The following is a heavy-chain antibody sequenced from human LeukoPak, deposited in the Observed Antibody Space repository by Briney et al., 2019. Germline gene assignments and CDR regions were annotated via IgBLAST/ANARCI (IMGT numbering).Heavy chain of an antibody. V-gene: IGHV3-7*01. Sequence: PGGSLRLSCGASGFTFSGYWMSWVRQAPGKGLEWVANINQDGSEKYYVDSVKGRFTISRDNAKNSLYLQMNSLRAEDTAVYYCARDLLSASSGWYEGHGMDVWGQGTTVTVSS. J-gene: IGHJ6*02. CDR1: GFTFSGYW. D-gene: IGHD6-19*01. CDR2: INQDGSEK. CDR3: ARDLLSASSGWYEGHGMDV.